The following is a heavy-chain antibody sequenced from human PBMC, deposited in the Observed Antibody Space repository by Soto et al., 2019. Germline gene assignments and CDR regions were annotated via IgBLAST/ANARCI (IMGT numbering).Heavy chain of an antibody. CDR1: GVTFSSCS. Sequence: PGGSLRLSCAASGVTFSSCSMNWVRQAPGKGLEWVSYISSSSSTIYYADSVKGRFTISRDNAKNPLYLQMNSLRDEDTAVYYCARADYYDSSGRKSIYYYYYGMDVWGQGTTVTVSS. D-gene: IGHD3-22*01. J-gene: IGHJ6*02. V-gene: IGHV3-48*02. CDR3: ARADYYDSSGRKSIYYYYYGMDV. CDR2: ISSSSSTI.